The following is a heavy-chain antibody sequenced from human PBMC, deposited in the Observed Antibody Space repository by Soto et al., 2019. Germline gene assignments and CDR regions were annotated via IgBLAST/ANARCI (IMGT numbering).Heavy chain of an antibody. V-gene: IGHV1-18*01. CDR3: ATCFRYYDSRYYYYYGMDV. J-gene: IGHJ6*02. CDR1: GYTFTSYG. D-gene: IGHD3-22*01. CDR2: ISAYNGNT. Sequence: QVQLVQSGAEVKKPGASVKVSCKASGYTFTSYGISWVRQAPGQGLEWMGWISAYNGNTNYAQKLQGRVTMTTDTSTSPAYMELRSLRSDDTAVYYCATCFRYYDSRYYYYYGMDVWGQGTTVTVSS.